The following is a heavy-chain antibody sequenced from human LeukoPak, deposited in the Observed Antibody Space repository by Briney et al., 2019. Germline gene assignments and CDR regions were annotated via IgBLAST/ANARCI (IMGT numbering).Heavy chain of an antibody. CDR1: GYTFTVYY. J-gene: IGHJ3*02. V-gene: IGHV1-2*04. Sequence: ASVRVSCKASGYTFTVYYMHWVRQAPGQGLGWMGWINPNSGGTNYAQKFQGWVTMTRDTSISTAYMELSRLRSDDTAVYYCARGGWTSDAFDIWGQGTMVTVSS. CDR3: ARGGWTSDAFDI. D-gene: IGHD2-15*01. CDR2: INPNSGGT.